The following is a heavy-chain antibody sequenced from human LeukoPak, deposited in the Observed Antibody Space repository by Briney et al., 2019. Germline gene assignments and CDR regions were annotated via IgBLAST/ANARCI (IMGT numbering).Heavy chain of an antibody. J-gene: IGHJ4*02. D-gene: IGHD6-19*01. V-gene: IGHV3-23*01. CDR2: INGSGGST. CDR3: AKEWAAVAGGYFDY. CDR1: GFTFSSYA. Sequence: QTGGSLRLSCAASGFTFSSYAMSWVRQAPGKGLEWVSDINGSGGSTYYADSVKGRFTISRDNSKNTLYMQMNSLRAEDTAVYYCAKEWAAVAGGYFDYWGQGTLVTVSS.